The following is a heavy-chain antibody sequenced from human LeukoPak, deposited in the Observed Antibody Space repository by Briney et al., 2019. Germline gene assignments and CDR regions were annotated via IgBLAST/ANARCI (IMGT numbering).Heavy chain of an antibody. CDR1: GYTFTGYY. Sequence: ASVKVSCKASGYTFTGYYMHWVRQAPGQGLEWMGWIHPNSGGTNYAQKFQGRVTMTRDTSISTAYMELSRLRSDDTAVYYCARSYDFWSGQLPDYWGQGTLVTVSS. CDR2: IHPNSGGT. CDR3: ARSYDFWSGQLPDY. D-gene: IGHD3-3*01. J-gene: IGHJ4*02. V-gene: IGHV1-2*02.